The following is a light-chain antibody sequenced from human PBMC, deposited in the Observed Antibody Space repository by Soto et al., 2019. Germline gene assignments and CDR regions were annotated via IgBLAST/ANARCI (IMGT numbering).Light chain of an antibody. J-gene: IGLJ1*01. V-gene: IGLV2-14*03. Sequence: QSVLTQDASVSGSPGQSITISCTGTNSDVGGYNYVSWYQQHPGKAPKLMIYDVFTRPSGVSNRFSGSKSGNTASLTISALQAEDEADYYCTSWTSTSTDVFGSGTKVTVL. CDR1: NSDVGGYNY. CDR2: DVF. CDR3: TSWTSTSTDV.